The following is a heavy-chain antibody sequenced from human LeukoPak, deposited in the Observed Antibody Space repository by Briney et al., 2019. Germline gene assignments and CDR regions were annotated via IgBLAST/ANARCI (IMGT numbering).Heavy chain of an antibody. CDR1: GGTFSSYA. V-gene: IGHV1-69*13. D-gene: IGHD3-22*01. CDR2: IIPIFGTA. CDR3: ARGNYYDSSGYPDAFDI. J-gene: IGHJ3*02. Sequence: SVKVSCKASGGTFSSYAISWVRQAPGQGLEWMGGIIPIFGTANYAQKFQGRVTITADESTSTAYMELSSLRSEDTAVYYCARGNYYDSSGYPDAFDIWGQGTMVTVSS.